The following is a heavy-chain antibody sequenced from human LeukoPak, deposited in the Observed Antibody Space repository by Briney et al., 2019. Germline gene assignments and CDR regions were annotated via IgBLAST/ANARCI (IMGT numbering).Heavy chain of an antibody. D-gene: IGHD4-17*01. CDR2: IIPIFGTA. CDR3: ARIYGDYDGY. V-gene: IGHV1-69*05. CDR1: GGTFSSYA. Sequence: ASVKVSCKASGGTFSSYAISWVRQAPGQGLEWMGGIIPIFGTANYAQKFQGRVTMTRNTSISTAHMELSSLRSEDTAVYYCARIYGDYDGYWGQGTLVTVSS. J-gene: IGHJ4*02.